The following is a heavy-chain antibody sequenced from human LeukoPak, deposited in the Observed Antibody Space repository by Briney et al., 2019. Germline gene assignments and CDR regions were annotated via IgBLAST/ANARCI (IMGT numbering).Heavy chain of an antibody. Sequence: SETLSLTCTVSGVSISSSSYDWRWIRQPAGKGLEWIGRIYTSGSTNYNPSLKSRVTMSVDTSNNQFSLKLSSVTAADTAVYYCARSVGSSYGYGYWGQGTLVTVSS. CDR2: IYTSGST. CDR3: ARSVGSSYGYGY. CDR1: GVSISSSSYD. D-gene: IGHD5-18*01. J-gene: IGHJ4*02. V-gene: IGHV4-61*02.